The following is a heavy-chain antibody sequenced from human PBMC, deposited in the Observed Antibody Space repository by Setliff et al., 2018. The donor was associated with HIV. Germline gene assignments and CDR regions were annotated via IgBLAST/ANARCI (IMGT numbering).Heavy chain of an antibody. Sequence: SVKVSCKTVGGSFNNKPISWVRQAPGQGLEWMGGIIPILGAPNYAPSFQGRVTITADYSTDTAQIELRSLRSDDTAVYYCARKYTGGPLDYWGQGTLVTVSS. J-gene: IGHJ4*02. V-gene: IGHV1-69*10. D-gene: IGHD6-19*01. CDR3: ARKYTGGPLDY. CDR1: GGSFNNKP. CDR2: IIPILGAP.